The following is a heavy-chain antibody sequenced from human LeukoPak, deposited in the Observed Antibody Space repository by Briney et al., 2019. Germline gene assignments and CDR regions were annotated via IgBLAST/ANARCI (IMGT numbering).Heavy chain of an antibody. D-gene: IGHD3-10*01. J-gene: IGHJ3*01. CDR1: GGSISSYY. Sequence: SETLSLTCTVSGGSISSYYWSWIRQPAGKGLEWIGRIYSSGSTNYNPSLKSRVTMSVDTSKNHFSLGLSSVTAADTAVYYCARSGMVAHAFDVWGRGTMVTVSS. V-gene: IGHV4-4*07. CDR3: ARSGMVAHAFDV. CDR2: IYSSGST.